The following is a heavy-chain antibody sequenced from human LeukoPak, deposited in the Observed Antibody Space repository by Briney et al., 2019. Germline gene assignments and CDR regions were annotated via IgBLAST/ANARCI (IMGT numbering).Heavy chain of an antibody. J-gene: IGHJ4*02. V-gene: IGHV4-38-2*02. D-gene: IGHD5-12*01. CDR2: IYHSGST. Sequence: PSETLSLTCTVSGYSISSGYYWGWIRQPPGKGLEWIGNIYHSGSTSYNPSLKSRVTISVDTSKNQFSLKLSSVTAADTAVYYCARGKSGYAFFDYWGQGTLVTVSS. CDR1: GYSISSGYY. CDR3: ARGKSGYAFFDY.